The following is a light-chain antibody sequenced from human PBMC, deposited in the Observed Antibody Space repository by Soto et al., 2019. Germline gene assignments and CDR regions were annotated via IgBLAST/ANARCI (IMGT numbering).Light chain of an antibody. CDR3: NAQADNGKHV. V-gene: IGLV2-8*01. CDR2: EVS. CDR1: SNDVGHSSF. Sequence: QSVLTQPPSASGSPGQSVTISCTGNSNDVGHSSFISWYQQHPGKGPKLIIYEVSKRPSGVPDRFSGSKSGNTASLSVSGVQDEGEADDFCNAQADNGKHVFGTGTKLTVL. J-gene: IGLJ1*01.